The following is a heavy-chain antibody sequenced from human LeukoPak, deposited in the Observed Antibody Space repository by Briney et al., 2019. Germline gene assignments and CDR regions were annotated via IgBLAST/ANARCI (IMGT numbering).Heavy chain of an antibody. CDR1: GYTFISYD. Sequence: ASVKVSCKASGYTFISYDINWVRQATGQGLEWMGWMNPNSGNTGYGQKFQGRVTITRNTSISTAYMELSSLRAEDTAVYYCARSRRLGGDYWGQGTLVTVSS. J-gene: IGHJ4*02. D-gene: IGHD3-16*01. CDR3: ARSRRLGGDY. V-gene: IGHV1-8*03. CDR2: MNPNSGNT.